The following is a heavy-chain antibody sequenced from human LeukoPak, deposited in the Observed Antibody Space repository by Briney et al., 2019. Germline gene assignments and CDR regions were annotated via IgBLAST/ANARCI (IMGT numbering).Heavy chain of an antibody. V-gene: IGHV4-39*01. D-gene: IGHD3-22*01. CDR2: IYYSGST. CDR1: GGSISSSSYY. CDR3: ARRETMIVDY. J-gene: IGHJ4*02. Sequence: PSETLSLTCTVSGGSISSSSYYWGWIRQPPGKGQEWIGSIYYSGSTYYNPSLKSRVTISVDTSKNQFSLKLSSVTAADTAVYYCARRETMIVDYWGQGTLVTVSS.